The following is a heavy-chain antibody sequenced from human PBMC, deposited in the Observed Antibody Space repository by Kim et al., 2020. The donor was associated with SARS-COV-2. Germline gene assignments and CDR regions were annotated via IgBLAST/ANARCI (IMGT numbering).Heavy chain of an antibody. Sequence: ASVKVSCKASGYTFTSYAMNWVRQAPGQGLEWMGWINTNTGNPTYAQGFTGRFVFSLDTSVSTAYLQISSLKAEDTAVYYCARDLFRSGPKPGGYELAGRYYYGMDVWGQGTTVTVSS. V-gene: IGHV7-4-1*02. CDR3: ARDLFRSGPKPGGYELAGRYYYGMDV. CDR1: GYTFTSYA. CDR2: INTNTGNP. J-gene: IGHJ6*02. D-gene: IGHD5-12*01.